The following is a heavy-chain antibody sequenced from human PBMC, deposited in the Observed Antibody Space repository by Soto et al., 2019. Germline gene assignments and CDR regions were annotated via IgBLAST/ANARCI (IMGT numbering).Heavy chain of an antibody. CDR1: GFTFGDYA. CDR3: TRDQLRFLWQEDY. CDR2: IRSKAYGGTT. Sequence: EVQLVESGGGLVKPGRSLRLSCTASGFTFGDYALSWFRQAPGKGLEWVGFIRSKAYGGTTEYAASVKGRFTISREDSKSIAYLPMNSLKSEATAVYYCTRDQLRFLWQEDYWGQGTLVTVSS. J-gene: IGHJ4*02. D-gene: IGHD3-3*01. V-gene: IGHV3-49*05.